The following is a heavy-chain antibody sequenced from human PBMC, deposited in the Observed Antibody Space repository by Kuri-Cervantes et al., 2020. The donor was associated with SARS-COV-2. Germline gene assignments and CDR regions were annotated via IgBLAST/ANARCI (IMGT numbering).Heavy chain of an antibody. CDR3: ARIQAATVIADF. J-gene: IGHJ4*02. D-gene: IGHD4-11*01. V-gene: IGHV2-70*11. CDR1: GFSLTTSGMS. CDR2: IDWDDDK. Sequence: SGLTLVKPTQTLTLTCTFSGFSLTTSGMSVSWIRQPPGKALEWLARIDWDDDKYYSTSLETRLTISKDTSKNQVVLRMTNVDPVDTATYYCARIQAATVIADFWGQGTLVTVSS.